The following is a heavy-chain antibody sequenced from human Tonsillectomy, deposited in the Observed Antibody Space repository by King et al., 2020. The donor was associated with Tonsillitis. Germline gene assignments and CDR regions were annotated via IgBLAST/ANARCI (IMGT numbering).Heavy chain of an antibody. CDR1: GFTFDDYA. V-gene: IGHV3-43*02. D-gene: IGHD6-6*01. J-gene: IGHJ4*02. CDR3: AKDQGNIAARRGGFDY. Sequence: VQLVESGGGVVQPGGSLRLSCAASGFTFDDYAMHWVRQAPGKGLEWVSLISGDGGSTYSADSVKGRFTISRDNSKNSLYLQLNSLRTEDTALYYCAKDQGNIAARRGGFDYWGQGTLVTVSS. CDR2: ISGDGGST.